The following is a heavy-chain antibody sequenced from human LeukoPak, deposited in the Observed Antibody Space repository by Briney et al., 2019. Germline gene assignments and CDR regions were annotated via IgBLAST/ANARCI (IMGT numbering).Heavy chain of an antibody. Sequence: GRSLRLSCAASGFTFSSYAMHWVRQAPGKGLEWVSSISSSSSYIYYADSVKGRFTISRDNAKNSLYLQMNSLRAEDTAVYYCARGDSGYDHTLRFDYWGQGTLVTVSS. V-gene: IGHV3-21*01. J-gene: IGHJ4*02. CDR2: ISSSSSYI. CDR3: ARGDSGYDHTLRFDY. D-gene: IGHD5-12*01. CDR1: GFTFSSYA.